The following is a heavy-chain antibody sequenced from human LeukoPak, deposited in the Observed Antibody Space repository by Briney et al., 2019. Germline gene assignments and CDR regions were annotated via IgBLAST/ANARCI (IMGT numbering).Heavy chain of an antibody. J-gene: IGHJ5*02. CDR2: IANSGGST. Sequence: GGSLRLSCAASGFTFTTYAMSWVRQAPGKGLEWVSTIANSGGSTYYADSVKGRFTISRDNSKNTLYLQMNSLRAEDTAVYYCTYLRTPYYNDKWLDPWGQGALVTVSS. V-gene: IGHV3-23*01. CDR3: TYLRTPYYNDKWLDP. D-gene: IGHD3/OR15-3a*01. CDR1: GFTFTTYA.